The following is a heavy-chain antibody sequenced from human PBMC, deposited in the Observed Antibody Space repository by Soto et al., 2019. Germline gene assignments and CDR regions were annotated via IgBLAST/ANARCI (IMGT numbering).Heavy chain of an antibody. D-gene: IGHD3-3*01. Sequence: VASVKVSCKASGYTFTSYYMHWVRQAPGQGLEWMGIINPSGGSTSYAQKFQGRVTMTRDTSTSTVYMELSSLRSEDTAVYYCARGGFPYDFWTGYYSSPEGKYGMDVWGQGTTVTVYS. J-gene: IGHJ6*02. V-gene: IGHV1-46*01. CDR1: GYTFTSYY. CDR2: INPSGGST. CDR3: ARGGFPYDFWTGYYSSPEGKYGMDV.